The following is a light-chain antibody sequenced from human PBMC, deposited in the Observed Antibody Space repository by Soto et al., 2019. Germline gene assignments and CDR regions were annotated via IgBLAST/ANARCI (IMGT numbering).Light chain of an antibody. Sequence: EIVMTQSTATLSVSPGERATLSCRASQSVSSNLAWYQQKPGQAPRLLIYGASTRATGIPARFSGSGSGTEFTLTISSLQSEDFAVYYCQQYNNWPITFAQGTRLAIK. CDR2: GAS. V-gene: IGKV3-15*01. J-gene: IGKJ5*01. CDR3: QQYNNWPIT. CDR1: QSVSSN.